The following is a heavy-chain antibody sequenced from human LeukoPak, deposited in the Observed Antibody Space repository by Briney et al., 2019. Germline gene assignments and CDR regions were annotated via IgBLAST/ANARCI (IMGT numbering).Heavy chain of an antibody. Sequence: PSETLSLTCTVSRYSIRTTYYWGWIRQIPGKGLEWIGSIYQSGNTYYNPSLKSRVTISVDTSKNQFSLNLRSVTAADTALYYCTRDAASGYSTIWGQGTLVAVSS. CDR2: IYQSGNT. J-gene: IGHJ4*02. D-gene: IGHD2-2*03. CDR3: TRDAASGYSTI. CDR1: RYSIRTTYY. V-gene: IGHV4-38-2*02.